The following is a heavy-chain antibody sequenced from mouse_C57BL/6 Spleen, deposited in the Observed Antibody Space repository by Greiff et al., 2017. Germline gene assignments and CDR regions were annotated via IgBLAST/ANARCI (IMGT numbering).Heavy chain of an antibody. V-gene: IGHV5-9-1*02. Sequence: EVHLVESGEGLVKPGGSLKLSCAASGFTFSSYAMSWVRQTPEKRLEWVAYISSGGDYIYYADTVKGRFTISRDNARNTLYLQMSSLKSEDTAMYYCTRENYDGYDFAYWGQGTLVTVSA. J-gene: IGHJ3*01. CDR1: GFTFSSYA. CDR3: TRENYDGYDFAY. CDR2: ISSGGDYI. D-gene: IGHD2-3*01.